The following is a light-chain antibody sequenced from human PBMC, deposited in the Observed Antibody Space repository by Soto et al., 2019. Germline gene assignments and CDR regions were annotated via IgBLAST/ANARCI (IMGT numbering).Light chain of an antibody. V-gene: IGLV2-14*01. J-gene: IGLJ1*01. CDR3: SSYTSSSTLYV. Sequence: QSAPTQPASVSGSPGQSITISCTGTSSDVGGYNYVSWYQQHPGKAPKLMIYDVSNRPSGVSNRFSGSKSGNTASLTISGLQAEDEADYYCSSYTSSSTLYVFGTGTKLTVL. CDR2: DVS. CDR1: SSDVGGYNY.